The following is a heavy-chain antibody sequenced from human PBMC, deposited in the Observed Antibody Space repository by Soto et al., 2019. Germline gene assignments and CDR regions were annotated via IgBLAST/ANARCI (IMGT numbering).Heavy chain of an antibody. CDR2: ISAYNGNT. J-gene: IGHJ4*02. D-gene: IGHD6-13*01. CDR3: ARESSSSCHDY. CDR1: GYTFTSYG. Sequence: QVQLVQSGAEVKKPGASVKVSCKASGYTFTSYGISWVRQAPGQGLEWMGWISAYNGNTNYAQKLQGRVTMTTDTSTRKAYMELRSLRSADTAVYYCARESSSSCHDYWGQGTLVTVSS. V-gene: IGHV1-18*01.